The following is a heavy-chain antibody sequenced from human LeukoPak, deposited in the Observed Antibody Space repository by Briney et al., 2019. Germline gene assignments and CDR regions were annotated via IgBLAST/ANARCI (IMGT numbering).Heavy chain of an antibody. Sequence: PGGSLRLSCAASGFTFSSYSMNWVRQAPGKGLEWVSYISSSCSTIYYADSVKGRFTISRDNAKNSLYLQMNSLRDEDTAVYYCARDRRDSSSWYKAFDYWGQGTLVTVSS. CDR2: ISSSCSTI. D-gene: IGHD6-13*01. J-gene: IGHJ4*02. CDR1: GFTFSSYS. CDR3: ARDRRDSSSWYKAFDY. V-gene: IGHV3-48*02.